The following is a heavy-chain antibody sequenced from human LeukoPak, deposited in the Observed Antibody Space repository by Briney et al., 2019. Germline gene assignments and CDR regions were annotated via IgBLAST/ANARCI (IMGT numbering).Heavy chain of an antibody. CDR1: GFTFSGYW. J-gene: IGHJ4*02. Sequence: GGSLRLSCAASGFTFSGYWMSWVRQAPGKGLEWVANINQDGSIIHYVDSAKGRFTISRDNAKNSLYLQMNYLRAEDTASYYCATSDDSSGSDWGQGTLVTVSS. V-gene: IGHV3-7*01. CDR3: ATSDDSSGSD. CDR2: INQDGSII. D-gene: IGHD3-22*01.